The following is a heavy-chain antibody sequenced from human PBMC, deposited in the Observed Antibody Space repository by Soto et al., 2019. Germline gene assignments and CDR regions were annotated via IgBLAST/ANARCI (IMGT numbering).Heavy chain of an antibody. CDR3: ARGLNGYSDYFAY. J-gene: IGHJ4*02. V-gene: IGHV1-3*01. CDR2: INAGNGNT. Sequence: ASVKVSCKASGYTFTSYARHWVRQAPGQRLEWMGWINAGNGNTKYSQKFQGRVTITRDTSASTAYMELSSLRSEDTAVYYCARGLNGYSDYFAYSGQGTLVLGSS. CDR1: GYTFTSYA. D-gene: IGHD5-18*01.